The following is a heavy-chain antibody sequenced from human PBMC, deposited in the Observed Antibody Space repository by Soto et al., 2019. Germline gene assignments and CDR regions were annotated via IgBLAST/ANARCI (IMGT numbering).Heavy chain of an antibody. CDR1: GFTFSSYA. V-gene: IGHV3-23*01. CDR2: ISSSGGST. CDR3: AKDFERLYDFWSGYYTGGVLDYYYGMDV. Sequence: GGSLRLSCAASGFTFSSYAISWVRQAPGKGLEWVSAISSSGGSTYYADSVKGRFTISRDNSKNTLYLQMNSLRAEDTAVYYCAKDFERLYDFWSGYYTGGVLDYYYGMDVWGQGTTVTVSS. J-gene: IGHJ6*02. D-gene: IGHD3-3*01.